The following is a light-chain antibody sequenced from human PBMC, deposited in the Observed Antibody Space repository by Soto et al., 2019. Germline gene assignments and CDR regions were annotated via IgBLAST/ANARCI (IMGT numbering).Light chain of an antibody. CDR1: QDVSND. J-gene: IGKJ1*01. Sequence: DIQMTQSPPSLSASVVDRATITCLASQDVSNDLGWFQQKPGKAPKLLIYDASSLESGVPSRFSGSGSGTEFTLTISSLQPDDFATYYCQQYNSYSQTFGQGTKVDIK. V-gene: IGKV1-5*01. CDR3: QQYNSYSQT. CDR2: DAS.